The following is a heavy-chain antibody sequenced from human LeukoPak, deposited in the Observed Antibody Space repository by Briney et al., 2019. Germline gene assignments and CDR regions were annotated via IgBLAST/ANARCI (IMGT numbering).Heavy chain of an antibody. V-gene: IGHV4-34*01. CDR1: GGSFSGYY. D-gene: IGHD4-17*01. Sequence: PSETLSLTCAVYGGSFSGYYWSWIRQPPGKGLEWIGEINHSGSTNYNPSLKSRVTISVDTSKNQFSLKLSSVTAADTAVYYCATGRVDYGDYGVVKHWGQGTLVTVSP. J-gene: IGHJ1*01. CDR2: INHSGST. CDR3: ATGRVDYGDYGVVKH.